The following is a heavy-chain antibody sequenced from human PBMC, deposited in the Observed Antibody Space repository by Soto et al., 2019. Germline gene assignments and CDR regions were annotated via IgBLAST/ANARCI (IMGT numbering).Heavy chain of an antibody. CDR3: AKGKGGSLSYLFDY. J-gene: IGHJ4*02. Sequence: EVQLLESGGGLVQPGGSLRLSCAASGFTFSSYPMSWVRQAPGKGLEWVSTISGSGCSTYYADSVKGRFTISRDNSKNTLYLQMNGLRAEDTALYYGAKGKGGSLSYLFDYWGQGTLVTVSS. CDR2: ISGSGCST. CDR1: GFTFSSYP. V-gene: IGHV3-23*01. D-gene: IGHD3-16*01.